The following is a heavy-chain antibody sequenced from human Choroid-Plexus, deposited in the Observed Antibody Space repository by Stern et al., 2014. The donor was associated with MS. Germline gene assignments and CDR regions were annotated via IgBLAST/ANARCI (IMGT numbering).Heavy chain of an antibody. V-gene: IGHV3-30*18. CDR3: AKDRQWSTYFFDY. Sequence: QLVQSGGGVAQPGRPLILSCAASGFTFSNFGMHWVRQAPGKGLEWVGLISYDGSDKYYADSVKGRFTIFRDNSKNTLYMHMNSLRAEDTAVYYCAKDRQWSTYFFDYWGQGSLVTVSS. CDR2: ISYDGSDK. CDR1: GFTFSNFG. J-gene: IGHJ4*02. D-gene: IGHD2-15*01.